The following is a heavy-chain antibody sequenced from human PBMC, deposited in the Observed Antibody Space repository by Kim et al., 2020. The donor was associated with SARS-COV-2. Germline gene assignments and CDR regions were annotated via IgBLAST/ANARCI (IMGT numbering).Heavy chain of an antibody. Sequence: GGSLRLSCAASGFTFSSYAMSWVRQAPGKGLEWVSAISGSGGSTYYADSVKGRFTISRDNSKNTLYLQMNSLRAEDTAVYYCAKDGGIAVAGVRVVGCYDNGMDVWGQGTTVTVSS. J-gene: IGHJ6*02. CDR2: ISGSGGST. V-gene: IGHV3-23*01. CDR3: AKDGGIAVAGVRVVGCYDNGMDV. D-gene: IGHD6-19*01. CDR1: GFTFSSYA.